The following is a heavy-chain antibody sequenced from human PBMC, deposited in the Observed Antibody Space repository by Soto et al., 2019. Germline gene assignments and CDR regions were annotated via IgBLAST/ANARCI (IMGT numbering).Heavy chain of an antibody. CDR1: GFTFSSYE. CDR2: ISSSGSTI. Sequence: EVQLVESGGGLVQPGGSLRLSCAASGFTFSSYEMNWVRQAPGKGLEWVSYISSSGSTIYYADSVKGRFTISRDNAKNSLYLQMNSLRAEDTAVYYCARYPELTYFDYWGQGTLVTVSS. CDR3: ARYPELTYFDY. J-gene: IGHJ4*02. V-gene: IGHV3-48*03. D-gene: IGHD3-10*01.